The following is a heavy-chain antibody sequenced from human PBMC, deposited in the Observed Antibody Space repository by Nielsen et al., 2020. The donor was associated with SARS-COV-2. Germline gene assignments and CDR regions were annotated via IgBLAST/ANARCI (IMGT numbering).Heavy chain of an antibody. CDR3: ARDPGYYGMDV. CDR1: GGSISSYY. CDR2: IYYSGST. Sequence: SETLSLTCTVSGGSISSYYWSWIRQPPGKGLEWIGYIYYSGSTYYNPSLKSRVTILVDTSKNQFSLKLSSVTAADTAVYYCARDPGYYGMDVWGQGTTVTVSS. V-gene: IGHV4-59*12. J-gene: IGHJ6*02.